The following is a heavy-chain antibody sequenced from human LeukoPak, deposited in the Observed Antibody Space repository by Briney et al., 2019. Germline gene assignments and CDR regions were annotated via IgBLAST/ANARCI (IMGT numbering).Heavy chain of an antibody. D-gene: IGHD2/OR15-2a*01. CDR1: GGSISSYY. J-gene: IGHJ4*02. CDR3: ARTFSTAGPDY. V-gene: IGHV4-59*01. Sequence: SETLSLTCTVSGGSISSYYWSWIRQPPGKGPEWIGYIYYSGSTNYNPSLKSRVTISVDTSKNQFSLKLSSVTAADTAVYYCARTFSTAGPDYWGQGTLVTVPS. CDR2: IYYSGST.